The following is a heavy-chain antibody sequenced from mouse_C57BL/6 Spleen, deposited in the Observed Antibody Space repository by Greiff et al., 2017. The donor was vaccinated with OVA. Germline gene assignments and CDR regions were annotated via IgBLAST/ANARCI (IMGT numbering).Heavy chain of an antibody. V-gene: IGHV1-7*01. J-gene: IGHJ2*01. CDR2: INPSSGYT. CDR1: GYTFTSYW. D-gene: IGHD2-5*01. Sequence: VPLHQSGAELAKPGASVKLSCKASGYTFTSYWMHWVKQRPGQGLEWIGYINPSSGYTKYNQKFKDKATLTADKSSSTAYMQLSSLTYEDSAVYYCARGDSNYEYYFDYWGQGTTLTVSS. CDR3: ARGDSNYEYYFDY.